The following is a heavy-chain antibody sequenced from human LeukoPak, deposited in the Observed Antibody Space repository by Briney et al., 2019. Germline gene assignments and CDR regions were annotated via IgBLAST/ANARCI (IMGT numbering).Heavy chain of an antibody. V-gene: IGHV4-59*12. J-gene: IGHJ4*02. Sequence: SETLSLTCTVSGGSLSSYYWSWIRQPPGKGLEWIGYFSNSGTNNYNPSPKGRATMPVATSKNQFSRKRSSVTAADTAVYYCARGSNWGDYWGQGTLVTVSS. CDR2: FSNSGTN. D-gene: IGHD7-27*01. CDR1: GGSLSSYY. CDR3: ARGSNWGDY.